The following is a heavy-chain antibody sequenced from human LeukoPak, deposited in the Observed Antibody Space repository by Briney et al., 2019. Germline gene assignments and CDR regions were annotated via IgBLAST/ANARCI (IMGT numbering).Heavy chain of an antibody. D-gene: IGHD6-25*01. CDR2: INSDGSST. CDR1: GFTFSRYW. J-gene: IGHJ5*02. V-gene: IGHV3-74*01. Sequence: PGGSLRLSCAASGFTFSRYWMHWVRQAPGKGLVWVSRINSDGSSTTYADSVKGRFTISRDNAKNTVYLQMNSLRAEDTAVYYCVSSSGGYNWFDPWGQGTLVTVSS. CDR3: VSSSGGYNWFDP.